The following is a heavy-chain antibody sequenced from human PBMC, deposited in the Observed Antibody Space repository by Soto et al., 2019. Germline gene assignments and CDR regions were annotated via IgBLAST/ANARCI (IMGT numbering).Heavy chain of an antibody. CDR2: ISAYNGNT. CDR3: ARVYYDFWSAPLYYFDY. J-gene: IGHJ4*02. V-gene: IGHV1-18*01. D-gene: IGHD3-3*01. Sequence: ASVKVSCKASGYTFTSYGISWVRQAPGQGLEWMGWISAYNGNTNYAQKLQGRVTMTTDTSTSTAYMELRSLRSDDTAVYYCARVYYDFWSAPLYYFDYWGQGTLVTVSS. CDR1: GYTFTSYG.